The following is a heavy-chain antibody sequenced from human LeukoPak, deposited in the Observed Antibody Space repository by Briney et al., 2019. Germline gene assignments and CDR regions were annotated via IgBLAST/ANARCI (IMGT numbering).Heavy chain of an antibody. J-gene: IGHJ4*02. D-gene: IGHD6-6*01. Sequence: SETLSLTCTVSGGSISSGSYYWSWIRQPAGKGLEWIGRIYTSGSTNYNPSLKSRVTISVDTSKNQFSLKLSSVTAADTAVYYCAREPARYFFLDYWGQGTLVTVSS. CDR2: IYTSGST. V-gene: IGHV4-61*02. CDR3: AREPARYFFLDY. CDR1: GGSISSGSYY.